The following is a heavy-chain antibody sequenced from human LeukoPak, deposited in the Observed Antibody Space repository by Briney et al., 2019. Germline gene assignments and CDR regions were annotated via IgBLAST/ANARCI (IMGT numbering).Heavy chain of an antibody. V-gene: IGHV4-31*03. CDR1: GGSLSSGGYY. Sequence: SETLSLTCTVSGGSLSSGGYYWSWIRQHPGKGLEWIGYIFYSGSTYSNPSLKSRITISIDTPKNQFSLKVNSVTAADTAVYYCARGPYASGYENPVLSYWYFDLWGRGTLVTVSS. J-gene: IGHJ2*01. D-gene: IGHD3-10*01. CDR3: ARGPYASGYENPVLSYWYFDL. CDR2: IFYSGST.